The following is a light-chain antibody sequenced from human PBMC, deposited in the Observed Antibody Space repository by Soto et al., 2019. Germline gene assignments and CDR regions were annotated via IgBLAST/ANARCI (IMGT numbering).Light chain of an antibody. J-gene: IGLJ1*01. V-gene: IGLV2-8*01. CDR2: EVT. CDR3: SSYAATNNYV. Sequence: QSALTQPPSASGSPGQSVTISCTGTNSDVGGYNFVSWYQQHPGKAPQLIIYEVTKRPSGVPDRFSGSKSGNTASLTVSGLQAEDEADYYCSSYAATNNYVFGSGTKVTVL. CDR1: NSDVGGYNF.